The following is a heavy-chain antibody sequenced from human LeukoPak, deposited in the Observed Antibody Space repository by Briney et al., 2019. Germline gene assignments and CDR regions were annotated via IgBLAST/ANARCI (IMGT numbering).Heavy chain of an antibody. CDR2: ISAYNGNT. CDR3: ARVGGLSPDYGDHFDY. D-gene: IGHD4-17*01. V-gene: IGHV1-18*01. CDR1: GYTFTSYG. J-gene: IGHJ4*02. Sequence: ASVKVSCKASGYTFTSYGISWVRQAPGQGLEWMGWISAYNGNTNYAQKLQGRVTMTTDTSTSTAYMELRSLRSDDTVVYYCARVGGLSPDYGDHFDYWGQGTLVTVSS.